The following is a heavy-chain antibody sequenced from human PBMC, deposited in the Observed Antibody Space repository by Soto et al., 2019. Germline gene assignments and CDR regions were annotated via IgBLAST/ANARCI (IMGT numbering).Heavy chain of an antibody. Sequence: EPLKIACYVSVYSFTSYWIGWVRQMPVKGLEWMWIIYPGDSDTTYSPSFQGQVTISDDKSISTAYLHWSSLKASDTAMYYCASYHQHSGVEYWGQGTLVNVSS. V-gene: IGHV5-51*01. J-gene: IGHJ4*02. D-gene: IGHD2-8*01. CDR3: ASYHQHSGVEY. CDR2: IYPGDSDT. CDR1: VYSFTSYW.